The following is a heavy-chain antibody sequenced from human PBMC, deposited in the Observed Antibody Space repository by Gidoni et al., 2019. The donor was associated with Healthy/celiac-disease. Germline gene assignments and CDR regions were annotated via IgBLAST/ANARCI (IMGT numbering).Heavy chain of an antibody. CDR1: GGSFSGYY. J-gene: IGHJ5*02. CDR2: INHSGST. Sequence: QVQLQQWGAGLLKPSETLSLTCAVYGGSFSGYYWSWIRQPPGKGLEWIGEINHSGSTNYNPSLKSRVTISVDTSKNQFSLKLSSVTAADTAVYYCARAALGDESLLLTTYSWFDPWGQGTLVTVSS. D-gene: IGHD3-16*01. CDR3: ARAALGDESLLLTTYSWFDP. V-gene: IGHV4-34*01.